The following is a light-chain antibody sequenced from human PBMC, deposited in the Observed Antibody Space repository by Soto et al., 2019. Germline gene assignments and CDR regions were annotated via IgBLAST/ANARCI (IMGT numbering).Light chain of an antibody. CDR3: QQSYSTPRT. CDR1: QSISIY. CDR2: AAS. V-gene: IGKV1-39*01. Sequence: DIQMTQSPSSLSASVGDRVTITCRASQSISIYLNWYQQKPGKAPKLLIYAASSLQSGVPSRFSGSGSGTDFSLTISSLQPEDFATYSCQQSYSTPRTFGQGTKVEIK. J-gene: IGKJ1*01.